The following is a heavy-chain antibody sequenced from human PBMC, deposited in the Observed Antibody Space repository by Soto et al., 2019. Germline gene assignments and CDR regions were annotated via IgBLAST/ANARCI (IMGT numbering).Heavy chain of an antibody. D-gene: IGHD2-2*02. CDR1: GFTFSNYA. CDR3: ERNTLPHPHY. J-gene: IGHJ4*02. Sequence: EVQLLESGGGLVQPGGSLRLYCAASGFTFSNYAMSWVRQAPGKGLEWVSAISSSGDRPYYADSVKGRFTVSRDNSKNMLLLQMNSLRVEDTAIYYFERNTLPHPHYWGQGTLCPASS. V-gene: IGHV3-23*01. CDR2: ISSSGDRP.